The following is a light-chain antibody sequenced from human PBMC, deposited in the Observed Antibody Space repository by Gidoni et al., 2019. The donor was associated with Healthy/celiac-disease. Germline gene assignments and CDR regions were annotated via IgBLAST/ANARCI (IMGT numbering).Light chain of an antibody. Sequence: EIVLTQSPATLSLSPGERATLSCRASQSVSSYLAWDQQKPGQAPRLLIYDASNRATGIPARFSGIGSGTDFTLTISSLEPEDFAVYYCQQRSNWPRTFGQGTKLEI. J-gene: IGKJ2*01. CDR1: QSVSSY. CDR2: DAS. V-gene: IGKV3-11*01. CDR3: QQRSNWPRT.